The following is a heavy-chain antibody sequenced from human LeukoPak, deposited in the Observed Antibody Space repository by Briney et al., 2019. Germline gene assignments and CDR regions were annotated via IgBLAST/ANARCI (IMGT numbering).Heavy chain of an antibody. J-gene: IGHJ4*02. Sequence: SVKVSCKASGGTFSSYAISWVRQAPGQGLEWMGGIIPIFGTANYAQKLQGRVTMTTDTSTSTAYMELRSLRSDDTAVYYCARDLPLYCSGGSCHFDYWGQGTLVTVSS. V-gene: IGHV1-69*05. CDR3: ARDLPLYCSGGSCHFDY. CDR2: IIPIFGTA. CDR1: GGTFSSYA. D-gene: IGHD2-15*01.